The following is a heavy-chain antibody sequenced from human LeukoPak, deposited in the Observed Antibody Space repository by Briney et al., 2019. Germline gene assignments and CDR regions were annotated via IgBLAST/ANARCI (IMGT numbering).Heavy chain of an antibody. CDR3: ARDDRYCSSTSCYFHGMDV. CDR2: IYSGGST. J-gene: IGHJ6*02. Sequence: GGSLRLSCAASGFTFSSYAMSWVRQAPGKGLEWVSVIYSGGSTYYADSVKGRFTISRDNSKNTLYLQMNSLRAEDTAVYYCARDDRYCSSTSCYFHGMDVWGQGTTVTVSS. D-gene: IGHD2-2*01. V-gene: IGHV3-53*01. CDR1: GFTFSSYA.